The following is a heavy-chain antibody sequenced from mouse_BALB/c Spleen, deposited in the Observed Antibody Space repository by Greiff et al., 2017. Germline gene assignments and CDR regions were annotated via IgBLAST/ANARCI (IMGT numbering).Heavy chain of an antibody. CDR2: IYPGNCDT. V-gene: IGHV1-5*01. Sequence: EVKLQESGTVLARPGASVKMSCKASGYTFTSYWMHWVKQRPGQGLEWIGAIYPGNCDTSYNQKFKGKAKLTAVTSTSTAYMELSSLTNEDSAVYYCTRGGNYRSYWYFDVWGAGTTVTVSS. J-gene: IGHJ1*01. D-gene: IGHD2-1*01. CDR3: TRGGNYRSYWYFDV. CDR1: GYTFTSYW.